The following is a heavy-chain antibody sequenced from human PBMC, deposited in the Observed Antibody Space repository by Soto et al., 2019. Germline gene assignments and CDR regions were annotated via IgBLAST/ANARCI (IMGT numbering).Heavy chain of an antibody. Sequence: GGSLRLSCAASGFTVSSNYMSWVRQAPGKGLEWVSVIYSGGSTYYVDSVKGRFTISRDNSKNTLYPQMNSLKTEDTGIYYCTTDSYSSTIIVRFDYWGQGTEVTVSS. J-gene: IGHJ4*02. CDR1: GFTVSSNY. CDR3: TTDSYSSTIIVRFDY. CDR2: IYSGGST. D-gene: IGHD1-26*01. V-gene: IGHV3-66*01.